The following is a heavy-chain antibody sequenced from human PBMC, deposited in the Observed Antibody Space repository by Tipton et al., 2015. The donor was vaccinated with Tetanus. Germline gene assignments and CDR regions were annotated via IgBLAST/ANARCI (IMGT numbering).Heavy chain of an antibody. J-gene: IGHJ4*02. CDR1: GYTLTSYH. CDR3: ARGMDYDSSGIDDF. CDR2: INPIGGST. D-gene: IGHD3-22*01. V-gene: IGHV1-46*01. Sequence: QLVQSGAEVKKPGASVKVSCKASGYTLTSYHMHWVRQAPGQGLEWMGIINPIGGSTSYAQKFQGRITMTGDTSTSTVYMEVSRLRSDDTAIYYCARGMDYDSSGIDDFWGQGTLVTVSS.